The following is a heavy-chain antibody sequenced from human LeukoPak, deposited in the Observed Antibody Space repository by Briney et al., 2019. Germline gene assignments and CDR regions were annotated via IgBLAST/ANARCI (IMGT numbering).Heavy chain of an antibody. Sequence: SGGSLRLSCAASGFTFSSYSMNWVRQAPGKGLEWVSYISSSSSTIYYADSVKGRFTISRDNAKNSLYLQMNSLRAEDTAVYYCARDPVVPAGIISWYNWFDPWGQGTLVTVSS. J-gene: IGHJ5*02. CDR2: ISSSSSTI. CDR1: GFTFSSYS. D-gene: IGHD2-2*01. V-gene: IGHV3-48*01. CDR3: ARDPVVPAGIISWYNWFDP.